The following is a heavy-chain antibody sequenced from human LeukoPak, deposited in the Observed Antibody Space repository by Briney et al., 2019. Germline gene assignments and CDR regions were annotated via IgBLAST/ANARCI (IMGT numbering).Heavy chain of an antibody. J-gene: IGHJ4*02. V-gene: IGHV3-23*01. D-gene: IGHD3-10*01. CDR2: ISAGGGSI. Sequence: GGSLRLSCAASGFTFSNYAMSWVRQAPGKGLEWVSSISAGGGSINYADSVKGRFTISRENPKNTLYLQMNSLRAEDTAVYYCAKEKYYGSDWGQGTLATVSS. CDR1: GFTFSNYA. CDR3: AKEKYYGSD.